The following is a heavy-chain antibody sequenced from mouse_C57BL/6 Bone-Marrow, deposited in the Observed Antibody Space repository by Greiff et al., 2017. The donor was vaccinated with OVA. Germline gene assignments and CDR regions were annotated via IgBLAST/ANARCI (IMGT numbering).Heavy chain of an antibody. D-gene: IGHD1-1*01. CDR3: ASALRSDYLDY. Sequence: QVQLQQPGAELVKPGASVKMSCKASGYTFPSYWFTWVKQRPGQGLEWIGDIYPGRGRTNFNEKFKSKATLTVDPSSRTAYIQLSSLTSEDAAVYYCASALRSDYLDYWGQGTTLTVSS. J-gene: IGHJ2*01. V-gene: IGHV1-55*01. CDR2: IYPGRGRT. CDR1: GYTFPSYW.